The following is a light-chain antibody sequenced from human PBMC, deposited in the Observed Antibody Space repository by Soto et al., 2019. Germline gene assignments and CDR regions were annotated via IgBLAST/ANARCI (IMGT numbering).Light chain of an antibody. CDR3: QQYESFPRT. J-gene: IGKJ1*01. CDR1: QSINNY. Sequence: DIQMTQSPSTLSASVGDRVTITCRASQSINNYLAWYQQKPGKAPKLLIYKASTLDSGVPSRFSGSGSGTEFTLSISSLQPDDFATYYCQQYESFPRTFGQGTKVEIK. CDR2: KAS. V-gene: IGKV1-5*03.